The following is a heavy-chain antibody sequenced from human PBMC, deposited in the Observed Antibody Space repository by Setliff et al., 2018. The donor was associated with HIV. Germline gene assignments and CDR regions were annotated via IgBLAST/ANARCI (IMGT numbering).Heavy chain of an antibody. J-gene: IGHJ3*02. CDR1: GGSFSDYF. D-gene: IGHD3-10*01. V-gene: IGHV4-34*01. CDR3: ARTLWFEESASYDAFDI. CDR2: IRPSGGT. Sequence: SETLSLTCAVYGGSFSDYFWTWIRQPPGKGLGWIGEIRPSGGTNYNPSPKSRVAISVDSSKNQFSLKLSSVTAADTAVYFCARTLWFEESASYDAFDIWGQGTMVTVSS.